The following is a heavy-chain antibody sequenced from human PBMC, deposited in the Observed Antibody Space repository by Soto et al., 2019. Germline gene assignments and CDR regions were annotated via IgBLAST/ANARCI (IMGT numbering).Heavy chain of an antibody. Sequence: EVQLLESGGGLVQPGGSLRLSCAASGFTFSNYAVTWVRQAPGKGLEWVSTISGSGGSTYYADSVKGRFTISRDNSKNTLYLQMNSRRAEDTAVYDCAKDQGSSWYAIDYWGQGTLVTVSS. CDR2: ISGSGGST. J-gene: IGHJ4*02. CDR3: AKDQGSSWYAIDY. CDR1: GFTFSNYA. D-gene: IGHD6-13*01. V-gene: IGHV3-23*01.